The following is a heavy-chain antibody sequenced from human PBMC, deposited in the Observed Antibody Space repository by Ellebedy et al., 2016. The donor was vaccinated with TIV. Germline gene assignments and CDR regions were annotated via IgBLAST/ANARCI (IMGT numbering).Heavy chain of an antibody. CDR1: GFTFSGYG. CDR3: ARDIFDFDY. Sequence: PGGSLRLSCAASGFTFSGYGMHWVRQAPGKGLEWVAVIWSDGSDKYYGDSVKGRFTISRDNSRNTLYLQMNSLRAEDTAVYYCARDIFDFDYWGQGTLVTVSS. CDR2: IWSDGSDK. D-gene: IGHD3-9*01. V-gene: IGHV3-33*01. J-gene: IGHJ4*02.